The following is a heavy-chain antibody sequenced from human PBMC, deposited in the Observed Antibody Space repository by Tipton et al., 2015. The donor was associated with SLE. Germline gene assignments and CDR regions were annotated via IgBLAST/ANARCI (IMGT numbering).Heavy chain of an antibody. CDR3: ARDGGSDSSGYYPRFDY. D-gene: IGHD3-22*01. V-gene: IGHV1-2*02. CDR1: GYTFTAYY. Sequence: QLVQSGAEVKKPGASVKVSCKASGYTFTAYYMHWVRQAPGQGLEWMGWINPSSGGTTYAQKFQGRVTMTRDTSISTAYMELSRLRSDDTAVYYCARDGGSDSSGYYPRFDYWGQGTLVTVSS. CDR2: INPSSGGT. J-gene: IGHJ4*02.